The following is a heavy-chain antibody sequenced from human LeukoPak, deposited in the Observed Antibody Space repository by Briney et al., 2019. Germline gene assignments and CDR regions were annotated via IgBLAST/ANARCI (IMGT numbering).Heavy chain of an antibody. Sequence: SETLSLTCTVSGGSISSYYWSWIRQPAGKGLEWIGRIYTSGSTNYNPSLKSRVTMSVDTSKNQFSLKLSSVTAADTAVYYCAREGREAAAGPYYYYYGMDVWGQGTTVTVSS. J-gene: IGHJ6*02. V-gene: IGHV4-4*07. CDR2: IYTSGST. D-gene: IGHD6-13*01. CDR1: GGSISSYY. CDR3: AREGREAAAGPYYYYYGMDV.